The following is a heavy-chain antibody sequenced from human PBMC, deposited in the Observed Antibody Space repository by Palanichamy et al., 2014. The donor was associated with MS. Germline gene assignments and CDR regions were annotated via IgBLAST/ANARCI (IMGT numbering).Heavy chain of an antibody. CDR3: VGDMGGNYKGAFYY. V-gene: IGHV4-59*01. Sequence: ESGPGLVKPSETLSLTCTVSGGSIGTYYWSWIRQPPGKGLEWIGYIFYSGSSNYNPSLKSRVTISVDTSKNQFSLKLSSVTAADTAVYYCVGDMGGNYKGAFYYWGPGTLVTVSS. D-gene: IGHD1-7*01. CDR1: GGSIGTYY. J-gene: IGHJ4*02. CDR2: IFYSGSS.